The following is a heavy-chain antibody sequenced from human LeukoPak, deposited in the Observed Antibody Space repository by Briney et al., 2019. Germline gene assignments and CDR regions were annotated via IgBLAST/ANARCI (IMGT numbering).Heavy chain of an antibody. J-gene: IGHJ4*02. V-gene: IGHV3-33*01. CDR1: GFTFSSYG. CDR2: IWYDGSNK. CDR3: ARDSPLGYSFDY. Sequence: GGSLRLSCAASGFTFSSYGMHWVRQAPGKGLEWVAVIWYDGSNKYYADSVKGRFTISRDNSKNTLYLQMNSLRAEDTAVYYCARDSPLGYSFDYWGQGTLVTVSS. D-gene: IGHD5-18*01.